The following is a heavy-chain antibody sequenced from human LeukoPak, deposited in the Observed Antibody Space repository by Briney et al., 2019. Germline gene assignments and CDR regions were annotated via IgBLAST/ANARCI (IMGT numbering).Heavy chain of an antibody. Sequence: GGSLRHSCAASGFTFSSYWMSWVRQAPGKGLEWVANIKQDGSEKYYVDSVKGRFTISRDNAKNSLYLQMNSLRAEDTAVYYCARGGVLSVVVPAAFDYWGQGTLVTVSS. J-gene: IGHJ4*02. D-gene: IGHD2-2*01. CDR3: ARGGVLSVVVPAAFDY. CDR1: GFTFSSYW. V-gene: IGHV3-7*01. CDR2: IKQDGSEK.